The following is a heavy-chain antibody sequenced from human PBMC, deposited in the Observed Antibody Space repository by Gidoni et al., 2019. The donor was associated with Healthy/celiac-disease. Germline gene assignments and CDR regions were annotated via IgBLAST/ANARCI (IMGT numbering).Heavy chain of an antibody. CDR2: ISWDGGST. D-gene: IGHD3-10*01. CDR3: AKDYYGSGSYFPDY. Sequence: EVQLVASGVVVVQPGGSLRLPCAASGFTFDDYAMHWVRQAPGKGLEWVSLISWDGGSTYYADSVKGRFTISRDNSKNSLYLQMNSLRAEDTALYYCAKDYYGSGSYFPDYWGQGTLVTVSS. J-gene: IGHJ4*02. CDR1: GFTFDDYA. V-gene: IGHV3-43D*03.